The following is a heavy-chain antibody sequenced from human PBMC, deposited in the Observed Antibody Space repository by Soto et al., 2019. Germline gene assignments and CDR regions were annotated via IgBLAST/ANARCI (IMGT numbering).Heavy chain of an antibody. Sequence: SVKVSCKASGFTFTSSAVQWVRQARGQRLEWIGWIVVGSGNTNYAQKFQERVTITRDMSTSTAYMELSSLRSEDTAVYYCARDTDLTLVTTLDYWGQGTPVTVSS. V-gene: IGHV1-58*01. CDR2: IVVGSGNT. D-gene: IGHD4-17*01. CDR1: GFTFTSSA. J-gene: IGHJ4*02. CDR3: ARDTDLTLVTTLDY.